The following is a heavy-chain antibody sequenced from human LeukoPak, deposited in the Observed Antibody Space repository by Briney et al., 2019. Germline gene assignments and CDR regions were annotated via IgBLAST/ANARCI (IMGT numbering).Heavy chain of an antibody. V-gene: IGHV3-49*04. CDR1: GFTIGNYA. J-gene: IGHJ4*02. D-gene: IGHD1-26*01. Sequence: GGSLRPSCTASGFTIGNYAVTWVRQAPGKGLEWVGFIRSKPYGGTAEYAASAQGRFTISRDDSKAIAYLEMNSLKTEESAVYYGFRYGFVGADFDGWGRGALVTV. CDR3: FRYGFVGADFDG. CDR2: IRSKPYGGTA.